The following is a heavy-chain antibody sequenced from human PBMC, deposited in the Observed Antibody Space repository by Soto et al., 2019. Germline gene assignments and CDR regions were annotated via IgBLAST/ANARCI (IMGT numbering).Heavy chain of an antibody. D-gene: IGHD3-22*01. J-gene: IGHJ4*02. Sequence: EVQLVESGGGLVQPGGSLRLSCAASGFTFSSYSMNWVGPAPGKGLEWVSYISSSSSTIYYADSVKGRFTISRDNAKNSLYLQMNSLRDEDTAVYYCARDSTYYYDSSGYKFDYWGQGTLVTVSS. V-gene: IGHV3-48*02. CDR1: GFTFSSYS. CDR3: ARDSTYYYDSSGYKFDY. CDR2: ISSSSSTI.